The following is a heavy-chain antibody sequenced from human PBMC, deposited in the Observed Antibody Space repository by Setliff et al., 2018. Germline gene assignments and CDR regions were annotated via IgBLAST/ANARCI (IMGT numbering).Heavy chain of an antibody. Sequence: SVKVSCKASGYTFTSYGISWVRQAPGQGLEWMGWISAYNGNTNYAQKLQGRVTMTTDTPTSTAYMELRSLRSDDTAVYYCARANDYSSGWYFYYYGMDVWGQGTTVTVSS. CDR3: ARANDYSSGWYFYYYGMDV. CDR2: ISAYNGNT. D-gene: IGHD6-19*01. J-gene: IGHJ6*02. V-gene: IGHV1-18*01. CDR1: GYTFTSYG.